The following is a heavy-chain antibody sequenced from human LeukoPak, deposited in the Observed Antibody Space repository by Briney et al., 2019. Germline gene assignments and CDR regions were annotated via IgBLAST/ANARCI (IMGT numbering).Heavy chain of an antibody. D-gene: IGHD3-22*01. J-gene: IGHJ6*02. V-gene: IGHV1-69*01. Sequence: SVKVSCKASGGTFSSYAISWVRQAPGQGLEWIGGIIPIFGTANYAQKFQGRVTITADESTSTAYMELSSLRSEDTAVYYCARDDSPYYYYGMDVWGQGTTVTVSS. CDR3: ARDDSPYYYYGMDV. CDR1: GGTFSSYA. CDR2: IIPIFGTA.